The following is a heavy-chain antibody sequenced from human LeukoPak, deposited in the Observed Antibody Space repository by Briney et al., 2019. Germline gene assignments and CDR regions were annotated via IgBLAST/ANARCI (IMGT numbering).Heavy chain of an antibody. J-gene: IGHJ3*02. CDR3: AKDFPYYDILTGPKEDI. CDR1: GFTFSSYA. Sequence: GGSLRLSCAASGFTFSSYAMSWVRQAPGKGLEWVSAISGSGGSTYYADSVKGRFTISRDNSKNTLYLQMNSLRAEDTAVYYCAKDFPYYDILTGPKEDIWGQGTMVTVSS. V-gene: IGHV3-23*01. D-gene: IGHD3-9*01. CDR2: ISGSGGST.